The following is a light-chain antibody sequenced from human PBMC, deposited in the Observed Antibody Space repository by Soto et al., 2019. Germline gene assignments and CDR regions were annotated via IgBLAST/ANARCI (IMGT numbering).Light chain of an antibody. CDR1: QSVSSK. J-gene: IGKJ1*01. V-gene: IGKV3-15*01. CDR2: GAS. Sequence: EIVMTQSPATLSVSPGERVTLSCRASQSVSSKLAWYQQKPGQAPRLLIYGASTRATGIPARFSGSGSGTEFTLTISSLQSEDFAVYYWQQYNNGPPTFGQGTKVEIK. CDR3: QQYNNGPPT.